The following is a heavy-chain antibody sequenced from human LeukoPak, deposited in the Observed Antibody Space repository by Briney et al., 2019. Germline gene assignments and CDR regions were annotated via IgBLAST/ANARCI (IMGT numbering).Heavy chain of an antibody. CDR3: ARTRYDWRYYYYGMDV. J-gene: IGHJ6*02. D-gene: IGHD3-3*01. V-gene: IGHV1-3*01. CDR1: GYTFTSYA. Sequence: GASVKVSCKASGYTFTSYAMHWVRQAPGQRLEWMGWINAGNGNTKYSQKFQGRVTITRDTSASTAYMELSSLRSEDTAVYYCARTRYDWRYYYYGMDVWGHGTTVTVSS. CDR2: INAGNGNT.